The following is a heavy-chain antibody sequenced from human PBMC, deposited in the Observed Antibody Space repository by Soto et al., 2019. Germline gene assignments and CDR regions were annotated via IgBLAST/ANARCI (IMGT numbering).Heavy chain of an antibody. D-gene: IGHD6-6*01. CDR3: AKGSSSVYYYYYGIDV. Sequence: QVQLVESGGGVVQPGRSLRLSCVASGFTFSGYGMHWVRQAPGKGLEWVAVMSNDGSNKYYADSVKGRFTISRDNSKNMLYLQMNSLRTEDTAVYHCAKGSSSVYYYYYGIDVWGQGTTVTVSS. J-gene: IGHJ6*02. V-gene: IGHV3-30*18. CDR2: MSNDGSNK. CDR1: GFTFSGYG.